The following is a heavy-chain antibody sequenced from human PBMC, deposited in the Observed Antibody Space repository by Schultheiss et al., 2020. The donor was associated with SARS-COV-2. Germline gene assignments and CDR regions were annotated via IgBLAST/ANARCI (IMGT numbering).Heavy chain of an antibody. CDR1: GFTFSSYW. Sequence: GGSLRLSCAASGFTFSSYWMHWVRQAPGKGLEWVSVIYSGGSTYYADSVKGRFTISRDKSKNTLYLQMNSLRAEDTAVYYCARDDTATYFDYWGQGTLVTVSS. V-gene: IGHV3-66*02. CDR2: IYSGGST. CDR3: ARDDTATYFDY. J-gene: IGHJ4*02.